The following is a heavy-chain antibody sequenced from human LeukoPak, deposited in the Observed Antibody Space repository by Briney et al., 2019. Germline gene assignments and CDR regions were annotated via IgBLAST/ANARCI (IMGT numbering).Heavy chain of an antibody. Sequence: PGGSLRLSCAASGFTFDDYAMHWVRQAPGKGLEWDSGISWNSGSIGYADSVKGRFTISRDNAKNSLYLQMNSLRAEDTALYYCAKDAGYYDSSGQFDIWGQGTMVTVSS. CDR3: AKDAGYYDSSGQFDI. D-gene: IGHD3-22*01. CDR2: ISWNSGSI. CDR1: GFTFDDYA. V-gene: IGHV3-9*01. J-gene: IGHJ3*02.